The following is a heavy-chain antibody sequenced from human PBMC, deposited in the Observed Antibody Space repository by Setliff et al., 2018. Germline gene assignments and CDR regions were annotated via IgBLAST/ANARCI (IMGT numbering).Heavy chain of an antibody. CDR1: GGSFSGYY. D-gene: IGHD5-12*01. CDR3: ARGGYSRGPPVYYFDY. V-gene: IGHV4-34*01. CDR2: IYHSGST. J-gene: IGHJ4*02. Sequence: SETLSLTCAVYGGSFSGYYWSWIRQPPGKGLEWIGEIYHSGSTNYNPSLKSRVTISVDTSKNQFSLKLSSVTAADTAVYYCARGGYSRGPPVYYFDYWGQGTLVTVSS.